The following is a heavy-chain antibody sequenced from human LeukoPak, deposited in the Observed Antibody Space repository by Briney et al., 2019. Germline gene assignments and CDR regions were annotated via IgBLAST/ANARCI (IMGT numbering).Heavy chain of an antibody. Sequence: ASVKVSCKASGYTSTGYYMHWVRQAPGQGLEWVGLINPNSADTNYAQKFQGRVTMTRDTSISTAYMELSRLRSDDTAVYYCARSADGYDYWGQGTLVTVSS. CDR1: GYTSTGYY. D-gene: IGHD2-15*01. CDR3: ARSADGYDY. J-gene: IGHJ4*02. CDR2: INPNSADT. V-gene: IGHV1-2*06.